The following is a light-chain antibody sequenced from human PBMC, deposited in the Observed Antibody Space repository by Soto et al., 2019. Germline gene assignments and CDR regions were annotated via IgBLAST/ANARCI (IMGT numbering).Light chain of an antibody. Sequence: QPVLTQPASVSGSPGQSITISCTGTSSDVGAYTSVSWYQHHPGKAPKLMIYEVSNRPSGVSNRFSGSKSGNTASLTISGLQAEDEADYHCSSYTLSTSFVFGTGTKVTVL. CDR1: SSDVGAYTS. V-gene: IGLV2-14*01. CDR3: SSYTLSTSFV. J-gene: IGLJ1*01. CDR2: EVS.